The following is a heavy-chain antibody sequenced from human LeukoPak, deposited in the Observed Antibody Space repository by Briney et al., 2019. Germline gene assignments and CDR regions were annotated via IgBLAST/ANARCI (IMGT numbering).Heavy chain of an antibody. CDR3: ARDSLPMAVTGPFDH. V-gene: IGHV3-33*01. D-gene: IGHD6-19*01. Sequence: GGSLRLSCAASGFNFSSYGMHWVRQAPGKGLEWVTSIWFDGSNIHYADPVKGRVIISRDNSKSALYLQMNSLRAEDTAIYYCARDSLPMAVTGPFDHWGQGALVTVSS. CDR2: IWFDGSNI. CDR1: GFNFSSYG. J-gene: IGHJ4*02.